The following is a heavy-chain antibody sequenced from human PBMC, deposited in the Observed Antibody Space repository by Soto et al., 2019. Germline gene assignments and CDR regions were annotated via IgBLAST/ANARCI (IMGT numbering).Heavy chain of an antibody. CDR3: ARESEDLTSNFDY. J-gene: IGHJ4*02. V-gene: IGHV3-21*06. CDR1: GFTFTRYS. CDR2: ISSTTNYI. Sequence: GGSLRLSCAASGFTFTRYSMKWVRQAPGEGLEWVSSISSTTNYIYYGDSMKGRFTISRDNAKNSLYLEMNSLRAEDTAVYYCARESEDLTSNFDYWGQGTLVTVSS.